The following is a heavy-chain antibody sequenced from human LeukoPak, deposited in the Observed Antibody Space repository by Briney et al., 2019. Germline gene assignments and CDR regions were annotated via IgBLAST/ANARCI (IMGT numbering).Heavy chain of an antibody. CDR2: ISSSSSYI. CDR3: ARDHDYGDYVPRPFDY. CDR1: GFTFSSYS. J-gene: IGHJ4*02. V-gene: IGHV3-21*01. Sequence: GGSLRLSCAASGFTFSSYSMNWARQAPGKGLEWVSSISSSSSYIYYADSVKGRFTISRDNAKNSLYLQMNSLRAEDTAVYYCARDHDYGDYVPRPFDYWGQGTLVTVSS. D-gene: IGHD4-17*01.